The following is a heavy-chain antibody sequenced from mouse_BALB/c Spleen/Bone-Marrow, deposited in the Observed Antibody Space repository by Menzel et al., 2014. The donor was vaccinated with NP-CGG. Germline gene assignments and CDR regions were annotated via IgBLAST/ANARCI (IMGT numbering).Heavy chain of an antibody. V-gene: IGHV1-67*01. CDR2: ISSYYGDA. CDR3: ARSGKVRNAMDY. D-gene: IGHD2-14*01. CDR1: GYTFTDYA. Sequence: QVQLQQSGAELVRPGVSVKISCKGSGYTFTDYAVHWVKQSHTKSLEWIGLISSYYGDATYNQKFKGKATMTVYKSSSTAFLELARLTSEDSAIYYCARSGKVRNAMDYWGQGTSVTVSS. J-gene: IGHJ4*01.